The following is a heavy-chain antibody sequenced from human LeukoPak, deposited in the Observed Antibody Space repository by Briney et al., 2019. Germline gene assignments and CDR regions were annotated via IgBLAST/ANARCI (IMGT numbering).Heavy chain of an antibody. CDR2: IYSGGST. CDR3: AKGLSVTRPMDV. Sequence: GRSLRLSCAASGFTLNTNYMNWVRQVPGKGLEWVSVIYSGGSTYYADSVKGRFTISRDNSKNTLYLQMNSLRAEDTAVYYCAKGLSVTRPMDVWGKGTTVTVSS. V-gene: IGHV3-53*01. D-gene: IGHD4-17*01. CDR1: GFTLNTNY. J-gene: IGHJ6*04.